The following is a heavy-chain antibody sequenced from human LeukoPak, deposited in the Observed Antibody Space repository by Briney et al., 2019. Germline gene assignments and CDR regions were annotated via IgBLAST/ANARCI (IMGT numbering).Heavy chain of an antibody. CDR1: GYTFTGYY. V-gene: IGHV1-2*02. J-gene: IGHJ4*02. CDR2: INPNSGGT. Sequence: ASVKVSCKASGYTFTGYYMHWVRQAPGQGLEWMGWINPNSGGTNYAQKFQGRVTMTRDTSISTAYMELSRLRSDDTAVYYCARDHGFLEWFFDYWGQGTLVTVSS. CDR3: ARDHGFLEWFFDY. D-gene: IGHD3-3*01.